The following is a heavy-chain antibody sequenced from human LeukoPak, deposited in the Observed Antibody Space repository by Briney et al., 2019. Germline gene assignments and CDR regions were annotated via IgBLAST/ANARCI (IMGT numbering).Heavy chain of an antibody. CDR3: ARDDSSSPSE. D-gene: IGHD6-6*01. J-gene: IGHJ3*01. Sequence: SQTLSLTCTVSGGFISSGGYYWSWIRQPPGKGLEWIGYIYHSGSTYYNPSLKSRVTISVDRSKNQFSLKLSSVTAADTAVYYCARDDSSSPSEWGQGTMVTVSS. CDR1: GGFISSGGYY. CDR2: IYHSGST. V-gene: IGHV4-30-2*01.